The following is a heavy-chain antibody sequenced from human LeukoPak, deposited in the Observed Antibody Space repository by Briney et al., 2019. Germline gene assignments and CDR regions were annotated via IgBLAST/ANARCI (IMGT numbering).Heavy chain of an antibody. J-gene: IGHJ4*02. D-gene: IGHD3-9*01. CDR2: INHSGGT. CDR1: GGSFSGYY. Sequence: SETLSLTCAVYGGSFSGYYWSWIRQPPGKGLEWIGEINHSGGTNYSPSLKSRVTISVDTSKNQFSLKLSSVTAADTAVYYCARGDILTGYSYWGQGTLVTVSS. V-gene: IGHV4-34*01. CDR3: ARGDILTGYSY.